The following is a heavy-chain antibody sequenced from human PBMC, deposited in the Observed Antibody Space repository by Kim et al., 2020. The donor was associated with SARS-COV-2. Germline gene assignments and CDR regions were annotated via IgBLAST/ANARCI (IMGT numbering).Heavy chain of an antibody. D-gene: IGHD2-8*01. CDR3: AREGNCTNGVCYNQFDY. CDR2: IIPILGTA. Sequence: SVKVSCKASGDTFSSYAISGVRQAPGQGLEWMGGIIPILGTANYAQKFQGRVTITADESTSTAYMELSSLRSEDTAVYYCAREGNCTNGVCYNQFDYWGQGTLVTVSS. J-gene: IGHJ4*02. V-gene: IGHV1-69*13. CDR1: GDTFSSYA.